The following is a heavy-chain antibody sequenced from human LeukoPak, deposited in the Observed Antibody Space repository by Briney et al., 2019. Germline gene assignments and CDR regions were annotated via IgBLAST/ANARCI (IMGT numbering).Heavy chain of an antibody. CDR1: GGSVTSTNW. J-gene: IGHJ3*02. D-gene: IGHD3-3*01. CDR3: ARHLGGSGSSDAFDI. CDR2: VHLDGRT. Sequence: SETLSLTCDVSGGSVTSTNWWTWVRQPPGKGLEWIGEVHLDGRTNYNPSLKSRVTISVDTSKNQFSLNLSSVTAADTTVYYCARHLGGSGSSDAFDIWGQGTMVTVSS. V-gene: IGHV4-4*02.